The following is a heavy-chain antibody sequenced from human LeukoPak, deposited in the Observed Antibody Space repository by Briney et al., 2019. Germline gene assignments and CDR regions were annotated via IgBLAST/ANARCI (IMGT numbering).Heavy chain of an antibody. CDR2: IKQDGSEK. V-gene: IGHV3-7*02. CDR1: GFTFTSSG. Sequence: GGSLSLSCAVSGFTFTSSGMSWARQAPGKGLDWVANIKQDGSEKHYVDSVKGRFTASRDNAKNTLYLEMNSLRAEDTAVYYCVTYASRGYWGQGTVVTVSS. D-gene: IGHD2-8*01. CDR3: VTYASRGY. J-gene: IGHJ4*02.